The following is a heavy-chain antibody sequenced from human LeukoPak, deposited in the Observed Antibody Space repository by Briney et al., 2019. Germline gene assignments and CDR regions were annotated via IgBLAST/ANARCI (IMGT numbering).Heavy chain of an antibody. CDR2: IYTSGST. V-gene: IGHV4-4*07. CDR3: ARDWGYYDFWGGRDPHDY. J-gene: IGHJ4*02. Sequence: SETLSLPCTVSGGSISSYYWSWIRQPAGKGLEWIGRIYTSGSTNYNPSLKSRVTMSVDTSKNQFSLKLSSVTAADTAVYYCARDWGYYDFWGGRDPHDYWGQGTLVTVSS. CDR1: GGSISSYY. D-gene: IGHD3-3*01.